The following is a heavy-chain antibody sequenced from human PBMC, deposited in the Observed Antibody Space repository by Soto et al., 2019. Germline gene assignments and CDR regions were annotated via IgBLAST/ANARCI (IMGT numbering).Heavy chain of an antibody. J-gene: IGHJ5*02. V-gene: IGHV1-69*02. CDR1: GGTFSSYT. D-gene: IGHD2-15*01. CDR2: IIPILGIA. CDR3: ASPGTRIIANWSPNDNWFDP. Sequence: ASVKVSCKASGGTFSSYTISWVRQAPGQGLEWMGRIIPILGIANYAQKFQGRVTITADKSTSTAYMELSSLRSEDTAVYYCASPGTRIIANWSPNDNWFDPWGQGTLVTVSS.